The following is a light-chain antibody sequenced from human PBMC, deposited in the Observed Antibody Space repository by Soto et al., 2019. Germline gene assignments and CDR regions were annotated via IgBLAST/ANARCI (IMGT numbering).Light chain of an antibody. J-gene: IGKJ1*01. CDR1: QSVSSY. CDR2: DAS. CDR3: QQRSNWPT. V-gene: IGKV3-11*01. Sequence: DIVFTHSPATLSINPGERATLSCRASQSVSSYLAWYQQKPGQAPRLLIYDASNRATGIPARFSGSGSGTDFTLTISSLEPEDFAVYYCQQRSNWPTFGQGTKV.